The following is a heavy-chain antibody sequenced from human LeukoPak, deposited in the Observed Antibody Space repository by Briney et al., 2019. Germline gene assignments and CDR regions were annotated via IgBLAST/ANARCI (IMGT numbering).Heavy chain of an antibody. CDR3: ARGRGGSGSYYTRKVFDY. D-gene: IGHD3-10*01. Sequence: ASVKVSCKASGYTFTSYDINWVRQATGQGLEWMGWMNPNSGNTGYAQKFQGGVTMTRNTSISTAYMELSSLRSEGTAVYYCARGRGGSGSYYTRKVFDYWGQGTLVTVSS. CDR1: GYTFTSYD. CDR2: MNPNSGNT. J-gene: IGHJ4*02. V-gene: IGHV1-8*01.